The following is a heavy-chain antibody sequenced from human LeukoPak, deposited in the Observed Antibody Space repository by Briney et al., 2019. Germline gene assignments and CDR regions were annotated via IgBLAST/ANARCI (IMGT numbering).Heavy chain of an antibody. Sequence: ASVKVSCKASGGTFSNYAISWVREAPGQGLEWMGRIIPIFGTANYAQKFQGRVTITTDESTSTAYMELSSLRAEDTAVYYCAKDGQWELLGWYFDLWGRGTLVTVSS. D-gene: IGHD1-26*01. CDR1: GGTFSNYA. CDR2: IIPIFGTA. CDR3: AKDGQWELLGWYFDL. V-gene: IGHV1-69*05. J-gene: IGHJ2*01.